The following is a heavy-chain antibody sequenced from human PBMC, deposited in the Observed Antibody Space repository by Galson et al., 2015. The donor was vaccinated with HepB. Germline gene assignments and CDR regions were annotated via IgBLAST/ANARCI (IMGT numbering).Heavy chain of an antibody. CDR1: GFPFNTYW. V-gene: IGHV3-7*01. D-gene: IGHD6-19*01. CDR2: INEDGSDK. CDR3: PTRGQAMAD. J-gene: IGHJ4*02. Sequence: SLRLSCAASGFPFNTYWMTWVRQAQGKGLEWVANINEDGSDKTYVDSVKGRFIISRDNAKNSLYLQMNSLRADDTAVYYCPTRGQAMADWGKGTLVTVSS.